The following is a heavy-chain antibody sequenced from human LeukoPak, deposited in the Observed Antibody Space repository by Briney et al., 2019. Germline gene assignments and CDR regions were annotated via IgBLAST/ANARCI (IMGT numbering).Heavy chain of an antibody. CDR3: AKNRRAYYYGSGSYYGFDY. D-gene: IGHD3-10*01. CDR2: ISGSGGST. Sequence: GGSLRLSCAASGFTFSSYAMSWVRQAPGKGLEWVSAISGSGGSTYYADSVKGRFTISRDNSKNTLYLQMNSLRAEDTAVYYCAKNRRAYYYGSGSYYGFDYWGQGTLVTVSS. CDR1: GFTFSSYA. J-gene: IGHJ4*02. V-gene: IGHV3-23*01.